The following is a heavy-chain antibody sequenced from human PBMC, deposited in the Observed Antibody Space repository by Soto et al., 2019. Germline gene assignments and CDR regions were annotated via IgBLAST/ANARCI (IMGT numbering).Heavy chain of an antibody. V-gene: IGHV3-33*06. D-gene: IGHD3-16*02. CDR2: IWYDGSNA. CDR1: GFTFSSSG. J-gene: IGHJ3*02. Sequence: QVQLVESGGGVVQPGGSLRLSCAASGFTFSSSGMHWVRQAPGKGLEWVAVIWYDGSNAYYADSVKGRFTISRDNLKNTQSLQMNRLRAEDRAIYCCAQDWGGSYTRGGAFDIWGQGARVTVSS. CDR3: AQDWGGSYTRGGAFDI.